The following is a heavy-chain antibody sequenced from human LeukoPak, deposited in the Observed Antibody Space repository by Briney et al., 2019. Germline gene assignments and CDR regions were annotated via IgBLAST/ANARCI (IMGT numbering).Heavy chain of an antibody. CDR1: PYTFNKYY. CDR2: INPSGRGA. J-gene: IGHJ5*02. V-gene: IGHV1-46*02. D-gene: IGHD1-1*01. CDR3: ARDSVELERRNWFDP. Sequence: ASVKLSCKASPYTFNKYYIHWVRQAPGQGLEWMGVINPSGRGASYAQRFQGRVTMTRDTSTSTVYMDLSSLRSEDTAVYYCARDSVELERRNWFDPWGQGTLVTVSS.